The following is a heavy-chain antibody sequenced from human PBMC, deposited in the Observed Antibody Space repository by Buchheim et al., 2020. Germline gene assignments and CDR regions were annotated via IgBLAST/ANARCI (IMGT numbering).Heavy chain of an antibody. CDR3: AREGFVEWLLDCYYFDF. CDR2: IREDGSEE. Sequence: EVQLVESGGGLVQPGGSLRLSCAASGFTLRDYSMSWIRQAPGKGLEWVANIREDGSEESYVDSVKGRFTISRDNTKNLLFLQMNSLRAEDTAVYYCAREGFVEWLLDCYYFDFWGLGSL. J-gene: IGHJ4*02. V-gene: IGHV3-7*01. D-gene: IGHD3-3*01. CDR1: GFTLRDYS.